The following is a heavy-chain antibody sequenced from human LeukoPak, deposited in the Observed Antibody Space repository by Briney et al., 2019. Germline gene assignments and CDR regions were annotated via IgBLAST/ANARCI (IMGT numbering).Heavy chain of an antibody. V-gene: IGHV3-7*01. CDR3: VREASGGTKGVSGTFDI. D-gene: IGHD6-13*01. Sequence: GGSLRLSCEASGFTFRTYWMSWVRQAPGKGLEWVASIKRDASEKYYVDSVKGRFTISRDNAKNSLYLQMNSLRAEDTAVYNCVREASGGTKGVSGTFDIWGQGTMVTVSS. CDR2: IKRDASEK. J-gene: IGHJ3*02. CDR1: GFTFRTYW.